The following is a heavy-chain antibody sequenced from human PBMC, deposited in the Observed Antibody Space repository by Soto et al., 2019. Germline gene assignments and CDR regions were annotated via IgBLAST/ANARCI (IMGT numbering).Heavy chain of an antibody. V-gene: IGHV4-30-4*01. J-gene: IGHJ6*02. CDR2: IYYSGST. Sequence: PSETLSLTCTVSGGSISSGDYYWSWIRQPPGKGLEWIGYIYYSGSTYYNPSLKSRVTISVDTSKNQFSLKLSSVTAADTAVYYCAREFKSQLRYYYYATDVWGQGTSVTVSS. CDR3: AREFKSQLRYYYYATDV. CDR1: GGSISSGDYY. D-gene: IGHD5-18*01.